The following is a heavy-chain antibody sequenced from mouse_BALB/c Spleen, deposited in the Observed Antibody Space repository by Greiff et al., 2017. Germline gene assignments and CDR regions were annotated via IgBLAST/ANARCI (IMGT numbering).Heavy chain of an antibody. CDR3: ASDYGYDDGFAY. Sequence: EVQVVESGGGLVQPGGSLKLSCAASGFTFSSYAMSWVRQSPEKRLEWVAEISSGGSYTYYPDTVTGRFTISRDNAKNTLYLEMSSLRSEDTAMYYCASDYGYDDGFAYWGQGTLVTVSA. CDR2: ISSGGSYT. J-gene: IGHJ3*01. D-gene: IGHD2-2*01. V-gene: IGHV5-9-4*01. CDR1: GFTFSSYA.